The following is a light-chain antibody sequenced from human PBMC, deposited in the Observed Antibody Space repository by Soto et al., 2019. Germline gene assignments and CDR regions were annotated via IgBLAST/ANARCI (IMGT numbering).Light chain of an antibody. CDR3: SSYTRRGTLI. J-gene: IGLJ2*01. V-gene: IGLV2-14*01. Sequence: QSALAQPASVSGSPGQSITIPCTGTASDISAYNYVSWYQQHPGKVPKLIIYEVTKRPSGFSSRFSGSKSDNTASLTISGLQAEDEADYYCSSYTRRGTLIFGGGTKLTVL. CDR1: ASDISAYNY. CDR2: EVT.